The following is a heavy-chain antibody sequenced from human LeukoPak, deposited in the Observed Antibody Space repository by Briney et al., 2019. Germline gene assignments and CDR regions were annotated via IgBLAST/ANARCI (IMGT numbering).Heavy chain of an antibody. J-gene: IGHJ4*02. V-gene: IGHV4-34*01. CDR1: GGSFSDYY. CDR3: ARGLVVY. Sequence: SETLSLTCAVYGGSFSDYYWSWIRQPPGKGLEWIGEINHSGSTNYNPSLKSRVTISVDTSKNQFSLKLSSVTAADAAVYYCARGLVVYWGQGTLVTVSS. CDR2: INHSGST. D-gene: IGHD3-22*01.